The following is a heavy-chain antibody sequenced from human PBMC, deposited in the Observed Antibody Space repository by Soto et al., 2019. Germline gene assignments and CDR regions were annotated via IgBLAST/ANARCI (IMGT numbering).Heavy chain of an antibody. V-gene: IGHV1-18*01. CDR3: ARGGRYGMDV. D-gene: IGHD3-10*01. CDR1: GFTFTTYV. J-gene: IGHJ6*02. Sequence: QVQLVQSGAEVKKPGASVKVSCKASGFTFTTYVFTWVRQAPGQGLEWMGWISAYNGNTNYAQKFQGRVTMTTATSTSTVYVELRSLRSDDTAVYYCARGGRYGMDVWGQGTTVLLSS. CDR2: ISAYNGNT.